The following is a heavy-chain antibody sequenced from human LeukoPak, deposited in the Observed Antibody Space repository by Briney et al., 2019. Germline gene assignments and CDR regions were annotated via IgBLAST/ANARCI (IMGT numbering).Heavy chain of an antibody. Sequence: SVKVSCKASGGTFSSYTISWVRQAPGQGLEWMGRIIPILGIANYAQKFQGRVTITADRSTSTAYMELSSLRSEDTAVYYCARDRSSGYYPYYFDYWGQGTLVTVSS. D-gene: IGHD3-22*01. V-gene: IGHV1-69*04. CDR1: GGTFSSYT. J-gene: IGHJ4*02. CDR2: IIPILGIA. CDR3: ARDRSSGYYPYYFDY.